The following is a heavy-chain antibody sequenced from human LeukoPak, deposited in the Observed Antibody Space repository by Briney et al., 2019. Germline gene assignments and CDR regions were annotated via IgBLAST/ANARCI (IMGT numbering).Heavy chain of an antibody. CDR1: GYSISSGYY. CDR3: ARVPDSYGYYWYFDL. D-gene: IGHD5-18*01. Sequence: SETLSLTCAVSGYSISSGYYWGWIRQPPGKGLEWIGSIYHSGSTYYNPSLKSRVTISVDTSKNQFSLKLSSVTAADTGVYYCARVPDSYGYYWYFDLWGRGTLVTVSS. V-gene: IGHV4-38-2*01. CDR2: IYHSGST. J-gene: IGHJ2*01.